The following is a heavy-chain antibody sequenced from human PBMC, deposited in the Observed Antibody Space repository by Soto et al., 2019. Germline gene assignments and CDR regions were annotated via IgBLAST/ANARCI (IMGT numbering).Heavy chain of an antibody. CDR3: ATDRVAFDM. J-gene: IGHJ3*02. Sequence: ASVKVSCKASGYMFTGYYIHWVRQAPGQGLEWMGWINPKSGGTKYAEKSQGRVSMTGDTSITTAYMELSSLRSDDTAVYYCATDRVAFDMWGQGTKVTVSS. CDR2: INPKSGGT. V-gene: IGHV1-2*02. CDR1: GYMFTGYY. D-gene: IGHD3-22*01.